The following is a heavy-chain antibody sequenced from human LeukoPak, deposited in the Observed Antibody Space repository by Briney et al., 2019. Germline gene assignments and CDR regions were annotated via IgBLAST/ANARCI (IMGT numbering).Heavy chain of an antibody. CDR3: ARNQADASGWYMDY. V-gene: IGHV3-23*01. D-gene: IGHD6-19*01. CDR2: ISGSGLST. J-gene: IGHJ4*02. Sequence: GGSLRLSCAASGFTFSSYAMHWVRQAPGKGLEWVSAISGSGLSTYYADSVKGRFTISRDNSKNTLYLQMNSLRAEDTAVYYCARNQADASGWYMDYWGQGTLVTVSS. CDR1: GFTFSSYA.